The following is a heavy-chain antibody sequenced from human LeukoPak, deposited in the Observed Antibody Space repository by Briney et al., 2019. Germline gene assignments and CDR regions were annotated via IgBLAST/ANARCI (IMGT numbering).Heavy chain of an antibody. CDR2: INSDGSWT. CDR3: VSFYETY. CDR1: GFTFSDYY. V-gene: IGHV3-74*01. Sequence: PGGSLRLSCAASGFTFSDYYMSWIRQAPGKGLEWVSHINSDGSWTTYVDSVKGRFTISKDNAKNMVYLQMNNLRAEDTAVYYCVSFYETYWGRGTLVTVSS. D-gene: IGHD2-2*01. J-gene: IGHJ4*02.